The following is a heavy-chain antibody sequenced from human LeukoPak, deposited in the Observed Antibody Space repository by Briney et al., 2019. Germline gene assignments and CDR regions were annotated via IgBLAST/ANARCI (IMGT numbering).Heavy chain of an antibody. Sequence: GGSLRLSCAASGFTFSNAWMSWVRQAPGKGLEWVSHISSSGSTRYYADSVKGRFTISRDNAKNSLYLQMNSLRVEDTAIYYCVRGVVVTAPTGDYWGQGTLVTVSS. D-gene: IGHD2-21*02. CDR1: GFTFSNAW. V-gene: IGHV3-11*04. CDR3: VRGVVVTAPTGDY. CDR2: ISSSGSTR. J-gene: IGHJ4*02.